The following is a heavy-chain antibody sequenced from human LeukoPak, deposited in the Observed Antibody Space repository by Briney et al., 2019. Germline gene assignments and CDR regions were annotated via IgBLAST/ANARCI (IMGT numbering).Heavy chain of an antibody. J-gene: IGHJ5*02. CDR3: ANGGMYYYGSGSYYKGPNWFDP. D-gene: IGHD3-10*01. CDR2: ISGSGGST. V-gene: IGHV3-23*01. CDR1: GFTFSSYA. Sequence: GGSLRLSCAASGFTFSSYAMSWVRQAPGKGLEWVSAISGSGGSTYYADSVKGRFTISRDNSKNTLYLQMNSLRAEDTAVYYCANGGMYYYGSGSYYKGPNWFDPWGQGTLVTVSS.